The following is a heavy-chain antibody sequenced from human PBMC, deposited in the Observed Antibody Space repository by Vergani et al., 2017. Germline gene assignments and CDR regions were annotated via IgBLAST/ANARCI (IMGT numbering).Heavy chain of an antibody. V-gene: IGHV3-33*01. Sequence: QVQWVESGGGVGQPGRSLRLSCAASGVTSNQYGTHWVRQAPGKGLEWVAVTWYDGNNKQYADSVKGRFTISRDNSKSTMYLQMNSLRDEATGVYYCARDLRLLSDRFDPWDQATLVTVSS. CDR2: TWYDGNNK. CDR1: GVTSNQYG. CDR3: ARDLRLLSDRFDP. D-gene: IGHD2/OR15-2a*01. J-gene: IGHJ5*02.